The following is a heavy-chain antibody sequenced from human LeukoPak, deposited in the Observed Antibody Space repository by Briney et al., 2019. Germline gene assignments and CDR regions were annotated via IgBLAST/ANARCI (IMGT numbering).Heavy chain of an antibody. CDR2: IYHSGST. CDR1: GYSISSGYY. V-gene: IGHV4-38-2*02. D-gene: IGHD3-22*01. Sequence: PSETLSLTCTVSGYSISSGYYWGWIRQPPGKGLEWIGSIYHSGSTYYNPSLKSRVTISVDTSKNQFSLKLSSVTAADTAVYYCARAPGFLGIVVVMGAFDIWGQGTMVTVSS. J-gene: IGHJ3*02. CDR3: ARAPGFLGIVVVMGAFDI.